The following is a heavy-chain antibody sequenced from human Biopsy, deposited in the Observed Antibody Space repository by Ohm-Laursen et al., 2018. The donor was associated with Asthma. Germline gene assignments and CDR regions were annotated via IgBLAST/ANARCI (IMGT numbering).Heavy chain of an antibody. CDR2: IIPIFDTP. D-gene: IGHD4-17*01. CDR1: GDSFSNYA. CDR3: VTSGGDYGYFGLDV. J-gene: IGHJ6*02. V-gene: IGHV1-69*01. Sequence: SSVKVSCKASGDSFSNYAISWVRQAPGQGLEWMGGIIPIFDTPNYAQKFQGRVTITADESTTTAYMELSSLRSEDTAVYYCVTSGGDYGYFGLDVWGQGTTVTVSS.